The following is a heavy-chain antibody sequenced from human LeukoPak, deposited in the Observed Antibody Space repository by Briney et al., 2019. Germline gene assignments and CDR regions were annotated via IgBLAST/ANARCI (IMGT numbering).Heavy chain of an antibody. D-gene: IGHD6-6*01. J-gene: IGHJ5*02. CDR2: IYYSGST. CDR3: ALIISSSPSGSVKIDP. V-gene: IGHV4-39*07. Sequence: SETLSLTCPVSGGSISSSSYYWGWTRQPPGKELEWIGSIYYSGSTYYNPSLKSRVTISVDTSKNQFSLKLSSVTAADTSVYYCALIISSSPSGSVKIDPWGQGTLVTVSS. CDR1: GGSISSSSYY.